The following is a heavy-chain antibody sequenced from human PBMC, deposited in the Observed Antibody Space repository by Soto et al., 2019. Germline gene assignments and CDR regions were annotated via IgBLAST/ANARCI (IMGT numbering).Heavy chain of an antibody. CDR2: IYSSGST. J-gene: IGHJ4*02. V-gene: IGHV4-59*02. CDR3: ARDKTYSTGWYYFDS. D-gene: IGHD6-19*01. Sequence: SETLSLTCTVSGGSVINNYWTWIRQPPGKGLEWIGYIYSSGSTNYNPSLKSRVTISLDTSKSQFSLKLSSVTAADTAVYYCARDKTYSTGWYYFDSWGQGTLVTVSS. CDR1: GGSVINNY.